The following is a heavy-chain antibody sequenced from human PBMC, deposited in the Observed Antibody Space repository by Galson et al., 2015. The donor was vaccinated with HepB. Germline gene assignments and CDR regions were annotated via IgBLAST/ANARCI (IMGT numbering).Heavy chain of an antibody. V-gene: IGHV1-69*06. CDR1: GGTFSSYA. CDR2: IIPIFGTA. J-gene: IGHJ6*02. CDR3: ARALWDIVVVPGGGMDV. D-gene: IGHD2-2*01. Sequence: SVKVSCKASGGTFSSYAISWVRQAPGQGLEWMGGIIPIFGTANYAQKFQGRVTITADKSTSTAYMELSSLRSEDTAVYYCARALWDIVVVPGGGMDVWGQGTTVTVSS.